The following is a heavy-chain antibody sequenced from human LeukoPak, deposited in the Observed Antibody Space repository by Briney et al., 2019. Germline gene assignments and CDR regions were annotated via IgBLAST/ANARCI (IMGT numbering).Heavy chain of an antibody. D-gene: IGHD6-6*01. CDR2: ITGSGTIT. CDR1: GFTFSSYA. V-gene: IGHV3-23*01. J-gene: IGHJ3*02. CDR3: AKVAQLGDAFDI. Sequence: GGSLRLSCAASGFTFSSYAMSWVRQAPGKGLEWVSTITGSGTITYYADFVKGRFTISRDNTKETLFLQMDSLRAEDTAVYFCAKVAQLGDAFDIWGQGTMVTVSS.